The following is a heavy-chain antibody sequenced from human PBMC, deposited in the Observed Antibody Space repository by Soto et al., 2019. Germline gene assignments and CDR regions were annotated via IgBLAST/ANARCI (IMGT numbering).Heavy chain of an antibody. CDR2: MNPNSGNT. J-gene: IGHJ6*02. CDR3: ARGRGYYDLWSGHGGYYGMDV. D-gene: IGHD3-3*01. CDR1: GYTFTSYD. V-gene: IGHV1-8*01. Sequence: SSVKVSCKASGYTFTSYDINWVRQATGQGLEWMGWMNPNSGNTGYAQKFQGRVTMTRNTSISTAYMELSSLRSEDTAVYYCARGRGYYDLWSGHGGYYGMDVWCQGTMVTVSS.